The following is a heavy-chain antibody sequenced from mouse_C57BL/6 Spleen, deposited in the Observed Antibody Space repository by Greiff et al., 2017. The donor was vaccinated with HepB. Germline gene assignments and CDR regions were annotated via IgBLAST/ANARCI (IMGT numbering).Heavy chain of an antibody. V-gene: IGHV5-4*01. CDR2: ISDGGSYT. CDR1: GFTFSSYA. J-gene: IGHJ2*01. CDR3: AREGARYFDY. Sequence: EVNLVESGGGLVKPGGSPKLSCAASGFTFSSYAMSWVRQTPEKRLEWVATISDGGSYTYYPDNVKGRFTISRDNAKNNLYLQMSHLKSEDTAMYYCAREGARYFDYWGQGTTLTVSS.